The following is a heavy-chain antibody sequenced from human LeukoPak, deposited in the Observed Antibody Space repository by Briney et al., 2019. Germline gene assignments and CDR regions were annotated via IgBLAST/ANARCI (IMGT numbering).Heavy chain of an antibody. D-gene: IGHD6-19*01. CDR3: ARGRAVAWVFNL. J-gene: IGHJ2*01. V-gene: IGHV1-69*13. CDR1: GGTFSSYA. CDR2: IIPIFGTA. Sequence: SVKVSCRASGGTFSSYAISWVRQAPGQGLEWMGGIIPIFGTANYAQKFQGRVTITADESTSTAYMELSSLRSEDTAVYYCARGRAVAWVFNLWGRGTLVTVSS.